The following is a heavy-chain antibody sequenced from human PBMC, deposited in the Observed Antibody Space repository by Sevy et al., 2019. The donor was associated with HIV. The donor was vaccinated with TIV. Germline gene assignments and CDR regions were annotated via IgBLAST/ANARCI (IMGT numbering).Heavy chain of an antibody. CDR3: ARDPNSGYANYYYYGMDV. Sequence: GESLKISCAASGFTFINHAMHWVRQAPGKGLEWVTVISYDGSNKYYADSVKGRFTISRDTSKSTVYLQMDSLRAEDTAVYYCARDPNSGYANYYYYGMDVWGQGTTVTVSS. D-gene: IGHD5-12*01. J-gene: IGHJ6*02. CDR2: ISYDGSNK. CDR1: GFTFINHA. V-gene: IGHV3-30*04.